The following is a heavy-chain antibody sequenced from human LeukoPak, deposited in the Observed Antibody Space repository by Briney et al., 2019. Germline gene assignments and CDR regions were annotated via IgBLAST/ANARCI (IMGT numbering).Heavy chain of an antibody. CDR3: ARGISALVRQLVRFDP. CDR1: GSSIYDDR. J-gene: IGHJ5*02. CDR2: VSYRGSA. Sequence: SETLSLTCSVSGSSIYDDRYSWIRQPPGKGLEWIGFVSYRGSAKYNPSLESRVTLSIDTSKKQISLNLKSVTAADTAVYYRARGISALVRQLVRFDPWGQGTLVTVSS. D-gene: IGHD6-13*01. V-gene: IGHV4-59*12.